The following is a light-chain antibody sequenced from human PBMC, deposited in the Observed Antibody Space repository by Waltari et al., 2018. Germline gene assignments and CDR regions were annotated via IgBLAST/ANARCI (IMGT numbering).Light chain of an antibody. J-gene: IGLJ2*01. CDR2: GNT. CDR1: SSNIGAGFD. V-gene: IGLV1-40*01. CDR3: QSFDNSLRRSVI. Sequence: QSVLTQPPSVSGAPGQRVPISWTGSSSNIGAGFDVPWYQQLPGAAPKLLIYGNTNRPSGVPDRFSGSKSGTSASLAITGLQAEDEADYYCQSFDNSLRRSVIFGGGTKLTVL.